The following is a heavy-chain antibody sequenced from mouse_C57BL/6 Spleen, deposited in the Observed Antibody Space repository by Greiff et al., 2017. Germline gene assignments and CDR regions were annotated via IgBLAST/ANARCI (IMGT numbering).Heavy chain of an antibody. Sequence: EVKLVESGGGLVKPGGSLKLSCAASGFTFSDYGMHWVRQAPDKGLEWVAYISSGSSTIYYADTVKGRFTISRDNAKNTLFLQMTSLRSEDTAMYYCARDYDYYAMDYWGQGTSVTVSS. D-gene: IGHD1-1*01. CDR3: ARDYDYYAMDY. J-gene: IGHJ4*01. CDR1: GFTFSDYG. V-gene: IGHV5-17*01. CDR2: ISSGSSTI.